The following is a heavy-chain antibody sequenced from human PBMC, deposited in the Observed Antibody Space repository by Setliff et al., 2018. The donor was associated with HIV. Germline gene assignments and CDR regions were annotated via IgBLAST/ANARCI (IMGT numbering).Heavy chain of an antibody. CDR2: IYYSGSI. D-gene: IGHD4-17*01. V-gene: IGHV4-28*05. Sequence: PSETLSLTCVVSGYSISSNDWWGWIRQSPGKGLEWIGYIYYSGSIYYNPSLKSRVTMSVDTSKSQFSLKLSSVTAVDTAVYYCAKKGNGDYHFDYWGQGTLVTVSS. CDR3: AKKGNGDYHFDY. J-gene: IGHJ4*02. CDR1: GYSISSNDW.